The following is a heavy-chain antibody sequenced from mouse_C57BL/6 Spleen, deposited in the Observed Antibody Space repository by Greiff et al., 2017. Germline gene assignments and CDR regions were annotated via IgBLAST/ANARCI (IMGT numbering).Heavy chain of an antibody. J-gene: IGHJ3*01. D-gene: IGHD2-10*02. CDR3: ARGYGNPWFAY. Sequence: QVQLKQSGPELVKPGASVKISCKASGYAFSSSWMNWVKQRPGKGLEWIGRIYPGDGDTNYNGKFKGKATLTADKYSSTAYMQLSSLTSEDSAVYFCARGYGNPWFAYWGQGTLVTVSA. V-gene: IGHV1-82*01. CDR2: IYPGDGDT. CDR1: GYAFSSSW.